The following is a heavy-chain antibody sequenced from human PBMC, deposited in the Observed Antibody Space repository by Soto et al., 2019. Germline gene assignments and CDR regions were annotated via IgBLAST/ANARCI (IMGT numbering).Heavy chain of an antibody. CDR3: AKLTAA. V-gene: IGHV3-23*01. J-gene: IGHJ4*02. CDR2: ITSSGGGT. D-gene: IGHD6-13*01. Sequence: GGSLRLSCAASGFTFSAYVMSWVRHAPGKGLEWVSSITSSGGGTYYADSVKGRFTVSRDNSKNTVYLQMNSLRDEDTAVYYCAKLTAAWGQGTLVTVSS. CDR1: GFTFSAYV.